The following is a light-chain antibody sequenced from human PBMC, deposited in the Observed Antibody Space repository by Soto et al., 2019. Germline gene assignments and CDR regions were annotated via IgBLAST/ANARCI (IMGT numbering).Light chain of an antibody. Sequence: DIQMTQSPSTLSASVGDRVTITCRASQSISSWLTWYQQKAGQAPKLLIYKASIVESGVPSRFSGSGSGTEFTITISSRQPDDSATDYCQQYAYFATFGQGTRVEVK. J-gene: IGKJ1*01. CDR3: QQYAYFAT. CDR2: KAS. CDR1: QSISSW. V-gene: IGKV1-5*03.